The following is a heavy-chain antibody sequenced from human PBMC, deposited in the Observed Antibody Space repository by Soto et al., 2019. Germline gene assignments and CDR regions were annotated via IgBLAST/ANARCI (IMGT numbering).Heavy chain of an antibody. J-gene: IGHJ6*02. Sequence: EALSLTCAVAGGRISSSNWWSWVRQPPVKGLEWIGEIYHSGSTNYNPSLKSRVTISVDKSKNQFSLKLSSVTAADTAVYYCARATSNSSGWPSGYYYGMDVWGQGTTVTASS. V-gene: IGHV4-4*02. CDR2: IYHSGST. CDR3: ARATSNSSGWPSGYYYGMDV. D-gene: IGHD6-19*01. CDR1: GGRISSSNW.